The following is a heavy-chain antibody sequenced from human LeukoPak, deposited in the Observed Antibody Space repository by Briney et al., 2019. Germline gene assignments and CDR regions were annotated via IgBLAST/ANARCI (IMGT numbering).Heavy chain of an antibody. D-gene: IGHD6-13*01. V-gene: IGHV3-74*01. Sequence: GGSLRLSCAASGFTFNNYWMHWVRQAPGKGLVRVARTNTHGTSANYADSVKGRFIISRDNANNTLYLQMNGLRDENTGVYYALAGYYYYYMDVWGKGTTVTVSS. CDR2: TNTHGTSA. CDR3: LAGYYYYYMDV. J-gene: IGHJ6*03. CDR1: GFTFNNYW.